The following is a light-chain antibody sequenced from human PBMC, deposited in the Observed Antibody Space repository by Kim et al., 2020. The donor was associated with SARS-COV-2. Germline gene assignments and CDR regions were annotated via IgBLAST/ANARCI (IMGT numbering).Light chain of an antibody. CDR3: QQRSNLPPAT. CDR2: ETS. V-gene: IGKV3-11*01. Sequence: SPGDSATLSGRASQNINKYLAWYQQKPAQAPRLLIYETSNRATGIPARFSGSGSGTDFTLTISSLEPEDFAVYFCQQRSNLPPATFGQGTRLEIK. J-gene: IGKJ5*01. CDR1: QNINKY.